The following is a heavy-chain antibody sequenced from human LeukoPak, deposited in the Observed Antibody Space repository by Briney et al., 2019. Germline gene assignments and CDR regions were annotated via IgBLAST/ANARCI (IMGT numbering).Heavy chain of an antibody. CDR1: GGSISSGGYY. J-gene: IGHJ5*02. V-gene: IGHV4-31*03. D-gene: IGHD3-22*01. Sequence: PSETLSLTCRVSGGSISSGGYYWSWIRQHPGKGLEWIGYIYYSGNTYYNPSLKSRVTISVDTSENQFSLRLTSVTAADTAVYYCARLTYYYDSSGSHNNWFDPWGQGTLVTVSS. CDR3: ARLTYYYDSSGSHNNWFDP. CDR2: IYYSGNT.